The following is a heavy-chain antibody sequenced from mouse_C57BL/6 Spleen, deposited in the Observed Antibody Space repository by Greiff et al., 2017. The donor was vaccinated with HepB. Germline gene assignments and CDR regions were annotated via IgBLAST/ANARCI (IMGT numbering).Heavy chain of an antibody. CDR3: ASDGYYERFAY. Sequence: VKLQESGPELVKPGASVKISCKASGYAFSSSWMNWVKQRPGKGLEWIGRIYPGDGDTNYNGKFKGKATLTADKSSSTAYMQLSSLTSEDSAVYFCASDGYYERFAYWGQGTLVTVSA. CDR1: GYAFSSSW. V-gene: IGHV1-82*01. D-gene: IGHD2-3*01. J-gene: IGHJ3*01. CDR2: IYPGDGDT.